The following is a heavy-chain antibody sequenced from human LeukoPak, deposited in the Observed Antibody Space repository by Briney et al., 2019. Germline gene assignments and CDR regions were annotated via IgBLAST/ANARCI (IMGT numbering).Heavy chain of an antibody. CDR3: ARDLYSYGQQMAY. J-gene: IGHJ4*02. D-gene: IGHD5-18*01. V-gene: IGHV3-74*01. CDR1: GFTFSTSW. CDR2: INTDGNTR. Sequence: GGSLRLSCATSGFTFSTSWMHWVRQAPGKGLVWVSRINTDGNTRDYADSVKGRFTISRDNAKNTLYLQMNSRRAEDTAVYYCARDLYSYGQQMAYWGQGTLVTVSS.